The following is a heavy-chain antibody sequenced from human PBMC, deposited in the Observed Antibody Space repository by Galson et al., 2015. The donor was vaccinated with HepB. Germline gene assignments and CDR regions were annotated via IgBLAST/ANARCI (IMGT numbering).Heavy chain of an antibody. CDR1: GGSISSYY. Sequence: SLTCTVSGGSISSYYWSWIRQPPGKGLEWIGYIYYSGSTNYNPSLKSRVTISVDTSKNQFSLKLSSVTAADTAVYYCARAVYSSSKYYYYYMDVWGKGTTVTVSS. J-gene: IGHJ6*03. D-gene: IGHD6-6*01. CDR3: ARAVYSSSKYYYYYMDV. CDR2: IYYSGST. V-gene: IGHV4-59*01.